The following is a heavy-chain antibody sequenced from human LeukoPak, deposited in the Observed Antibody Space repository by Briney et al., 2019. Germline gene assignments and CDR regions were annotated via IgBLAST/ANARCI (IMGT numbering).Heavy chain of an antibody. V-gene: IGHV4-34*01. Sequence: KPSETLSLTCAVYGGSFSGYYWSWIRQPPGKGLEWIGEINHSGSTNYNPSLKSRVTISVDTSKNQFSLKLSSVTAADTAVYYRAIPMSQYSSSSRRALHSQQYFQHWGQGTLVTVSS. CDR3: AIPMSQYSSSSRRALHSQQYFQH. CDR1: GGSFSGYY. D-gene: IGHD6-6*01. CDR2: INHSGST. J-gene: IGHJ1*01.